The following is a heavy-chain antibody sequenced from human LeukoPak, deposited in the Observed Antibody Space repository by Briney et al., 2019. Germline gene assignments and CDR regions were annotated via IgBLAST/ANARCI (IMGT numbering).Heavy chain of an antibody. Sequence: GGSLRLSCAASGFTFSSYSMNWVRQAPGKGLEWVSYISSSGSNIYYADSVKGRFTIPRDNAKNSLYLQMNSLRAEDTAVYYCARRSSGWYMDVWAKGTTVTVSS. CDR1: GFTFSSYS. D-gene: IGHD6-6*01. CDR2: ISSSGSNI. V-gene: IGHV3-48*04. J-gene: IGHJ6*03. CDR3: ARRSSGWYMDV.